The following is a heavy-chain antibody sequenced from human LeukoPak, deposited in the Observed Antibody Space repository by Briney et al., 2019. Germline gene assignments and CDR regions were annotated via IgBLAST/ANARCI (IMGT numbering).Heavy chain of an antibody. D-gene: IGHD3-22*01. CDR2: IYYSGST. Sequence: PSETLSLTCTVSGGSISSGGYYWSWIRQHPGKGLEWIGYIYYSGSTYYNPSLKSRVTISVDTSKNQFSLKLSSVTAADTAVYYCARDYYDSSGYLNLDYWGQGTLVTVSS. V-gene: IGHV4-31*03. J-gene: IGHJ4*02. CDR3: ARDYYDSSGYLNLDY. CDR1: GGSISSGGYY.